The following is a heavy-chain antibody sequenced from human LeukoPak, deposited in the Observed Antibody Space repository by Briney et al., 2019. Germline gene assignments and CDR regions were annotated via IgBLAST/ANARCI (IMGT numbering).Heavy chain of an antibody. CDR1: GFIVSSNY. D-gene: IGHD6-19*01. CDR3: AKVAAYSSGWNTYNSGGSGY. Sequence: GGSLRLSCAASGFIVSSNYMSWVRQAPGKGLEWVSIIYSGGSTYYADSVKGRFTISRDNSKNTLYLQMNSLRAEDTAVYYCAKVAAYSSGWNTYNSGGSGYWGQGTLVTVSS. J-gene: IGHJ4*02. V-gene: IGHV3-53*01. CDR2: IYSGGST.